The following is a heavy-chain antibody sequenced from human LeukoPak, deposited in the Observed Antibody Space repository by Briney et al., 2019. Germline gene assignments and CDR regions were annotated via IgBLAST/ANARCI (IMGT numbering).Heavy chain of an antibody. Sequence: GGSLTLSCVVSGFAFRNYWMYWVRQGPGKGLVWLSRINSDGSTTTYAASVKGRSTISRDNANRMLSLHINSLSVEDSAIYYCARGGKVDPSALASWGQGSLVVVSS. D-gene: IGHD2-15*01. CDR3: ARGGKVDPSALAS. J-gene: IGHJ5*02. CDR2: INSDGSTT. V-gene: IGHV3-74*01. CDR1: GFAFRNYW.